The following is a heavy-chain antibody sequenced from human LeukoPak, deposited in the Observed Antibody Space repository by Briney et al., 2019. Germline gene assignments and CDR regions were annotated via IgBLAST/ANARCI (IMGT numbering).Heavy chain of an antibody. CDR1: GDSISSSSYY. Sequence: SETLSLTCTVSGDSISSSSYYWSWIRQPPGKGLEWIGYIYYSGSTYYNPSLKSRVTISVDTSKNQFSLKVSSVTAADTAVYYCATPGTVTTVMYFRYWGQGTLVTVSS. V-gene: IGHV4-39*01. D-gene: IGHD4-11*01. J-gene: IGHJ4*02. CDR2: IYYSGST. CDR3: ATPGTVTTVMYFRY.